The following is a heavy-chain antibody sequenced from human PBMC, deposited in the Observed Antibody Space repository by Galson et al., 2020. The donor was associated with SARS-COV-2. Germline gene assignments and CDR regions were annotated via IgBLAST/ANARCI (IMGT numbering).Heavy chain of an antibody. CDR2: INAGNGNT. D-gene: IGHD2-15*01. CDR1: GYTFTSYA. Sequence: ASVKVSCKASGYTFTSYAMHWVRQDPGQRLEWMGWINAGNGNTKYSQKFQGRVTITRDTSASTAYMELSSLRSEDTAVYYCASPSQDIPRDHYYYYYYMDVWGKGTTVTVSS. CDR3: ASPSQDIPRDHYYYYYYMDV. V-gene: IGHV1-3*01. J-gene: IGHJ6*03.